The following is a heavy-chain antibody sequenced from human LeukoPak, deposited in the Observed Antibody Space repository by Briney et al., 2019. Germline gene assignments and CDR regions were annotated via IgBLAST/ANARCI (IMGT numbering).Heavy chain of an antibody. CDR1: GGSISSTTYY. Sequence: SETLSLTCTVSGGSISSTTYYWGWIRQPPGKGLEWIGTIYYSGSTYYNPSLKSRVTISVDTPKNQFSLKLSSVTAADTAVYYWARGPTENYFDYGGKEPLAPVP. CDR3: ARGPTENYFDY. CDR2: IYYSGST. V-gene: IGHV4-39*07. J-gene: IGHJ4*02. D-gene: IGHD4-17*01.